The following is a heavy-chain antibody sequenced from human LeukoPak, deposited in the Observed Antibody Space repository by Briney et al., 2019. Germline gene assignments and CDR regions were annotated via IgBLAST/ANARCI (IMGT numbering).Heavy chain of an antibody. CDR3: ARDTSSWYYYFDY. V-gene: IGHV3-53*01. Sequence: GGSLRLSCAASGFTVSSNYMSWVRQAPGKGLEWVSVIYGGGSTYYADSVKGRFTISRDNSKNTLYLQMNSLRAEDTAVYYCARDTSSWYYYFDYWGQGTLVTVSS. CDR2: IYGGGST. D-gene: IGHD6-13*01. J-gene: IGHJ4*02. CDR1: GFTVSSNY.